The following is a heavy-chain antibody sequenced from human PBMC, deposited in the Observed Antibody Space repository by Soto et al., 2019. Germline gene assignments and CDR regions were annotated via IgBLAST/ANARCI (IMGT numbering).Heavy chain of an antibody. CDR3: ARDRLYGCNSFSPCAFDS. D-gene: IGHD4-17*01. CDR2: IIPTFVTA. V-gene: IGHV1-69*01. Sequence: QVQLVQSGAEVKKPGSSVKFSCKASGGTFSSYAISWVRQAPGQGLEWMGGIIPTFVTANYAQKFQGRVTITADVSTSTAYMERSRLRTEDTAVYYCARDRLYGCNSFSPCAFDSWGEGTMVPVS. J-gene: IGHJ3*02. CDR1: GGTFSSYA.